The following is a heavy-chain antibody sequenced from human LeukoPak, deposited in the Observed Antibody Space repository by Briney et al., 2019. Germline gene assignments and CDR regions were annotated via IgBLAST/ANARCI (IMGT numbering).Heavy chain of an antibody. D-gene: IGHD5-18*01. Sequence: PSETLSLTCTVSGGSISSYYWSWIRQPPGKGLEWIGYIYYSGSTNYNPSLKSRVTISVDTSKNQCSLKLSSVTAADTAVYYCARGITWIQLWPYFDYWGQGTLVTVSS. CDR3: ARGITWIQLWPYFDY. V-gene: IGHV4-59*12. J-gene: IGHJ4*02. CDR2: IYYSGST. CDR1: GGSISSYY.